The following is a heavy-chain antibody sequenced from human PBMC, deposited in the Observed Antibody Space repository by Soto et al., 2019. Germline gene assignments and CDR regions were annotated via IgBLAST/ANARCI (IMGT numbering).Heavy chain of an antibody. V-gene: IGHV4-39*02. CDR1: GGSISSSSYY. CDR2: IYYSGST. CDR3: ARALHSSSTFDY. J-gene: IGHJ4*02. D-gene: IGHD6-13*01. Sequence: QLQLQESGPGLVKPSETLSLTCTVSGGSISSSSYYWGWIRQPPGKGLEWIGRIYYSGSTYYTPSLKSRVTISVDTSKNQFSLRLDSVTAAYTAVYYCARALHSSSTFDYWGQGTLVTFSS.